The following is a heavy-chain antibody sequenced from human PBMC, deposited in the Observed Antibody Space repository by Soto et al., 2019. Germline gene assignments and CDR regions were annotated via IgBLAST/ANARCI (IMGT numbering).Heavy chain of an antibody. CDR3: ARQLARDLGYSGYVDYYGMDV. CDR2: IDPSDSYT. V-gene: IGHV5-10-1*01. Sequence: PGESLKISCKGSGYSFTSYWISWVRQMPGKGLEWMGRIDPSDSYTNYSPSFQGHVTISADKSISTAYLQWSSLKASDTAMYYCARQLARDLGYSGYVDYYGMDVWGQGTTVTVSS. D-gene: IGHD5-12*01. CDR1: GYSFTSYW. J-gene: IGHJ6*02.